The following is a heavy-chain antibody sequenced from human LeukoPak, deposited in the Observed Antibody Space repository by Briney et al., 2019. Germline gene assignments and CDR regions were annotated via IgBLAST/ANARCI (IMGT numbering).Heavy chain of an antibody. J-gene: IGHJ4*02. CDR3: AKLFAGGISVAYFDY. CDR2: IRSKADSYAT. CDR1: GFTFSGSA. Sequence: GGSLRLSCAASGFTFSGSAIHWVRQASGKGLEWVGRIRSKADSYATTYAASVKGRFTISRDNSKNTLYLQMNSLRAEDTAVYYCAKLFAGGISVAYFDYWGQGTLVTVSS. D-gene: IGHD3-16*01. V-gene: IGHV3-73*01.